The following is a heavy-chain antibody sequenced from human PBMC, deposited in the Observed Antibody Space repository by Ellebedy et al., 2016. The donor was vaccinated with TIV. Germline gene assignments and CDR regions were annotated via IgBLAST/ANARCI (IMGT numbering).Heavy chain of an antibody. Sequence: PGGSLRLSCAASGFTFSGYAMSWVRQAPGKGLEWVSTISHTGTRTYYADSVEGRFTVSRDTSKKTLYLQMNSLRAEDTATYYCVKGRGGGSDSSAPRYYFDSWGLGTLVTVSS. CDR3: VKGRGGGSDSSAPRYYFDS. J-gene: IGHJ4*02. D-gene: IGHD3-22*01. V-gene: IGHV3-23*01. CDR2: ISHTGTRT. CDR1: GFTFSGYA.